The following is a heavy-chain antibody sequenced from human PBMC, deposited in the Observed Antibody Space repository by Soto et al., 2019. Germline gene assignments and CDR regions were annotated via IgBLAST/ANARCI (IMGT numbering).Heavy chain of an antibody. Sequence: SGPTLVNPTQTLTLTCTFSGFSLSTSGMCVSWIRQPPGKALEWLARIDWDDDKYYSTSLKTRLTISKDTSKNQVVLTMTNMDPVDTATYYCARMIRGYSYGWPHLDYWGQGTLVTVSS. J-gene: IGHJ4*02. CDR2: IDWDDDK. D-gene: IGHD5-18*01. V-gene: IGHV2-70*11. CDR3: ARMIRGYSYGWPHLDY. CDR1: GFSLSTSGMC.